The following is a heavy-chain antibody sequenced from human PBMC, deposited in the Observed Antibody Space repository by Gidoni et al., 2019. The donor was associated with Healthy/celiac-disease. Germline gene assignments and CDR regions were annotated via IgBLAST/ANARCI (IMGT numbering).Heavy chain of an antibody. Sequence: QVQLVQSGAEVTKPGSSVKICCMASGGTFSGYAISWVRQAPGKGLEWMGGIIPTFGTANYAQKFQGRVTITADESTSTAYMELSSLRSEDTAVYYCAREPIGYCSGGSCHSYYYYYGMDVWGQGTTVTVSS. V-gene: IGHV1-69*01. D-gene: IGHD2-15*01. J-gene: IGHJ6*02. CDR1: GGTFSGYA. CDR2: IIPTFGTA. CDR3: AREPIGYCSGGSCHSYYYYYGMDV.